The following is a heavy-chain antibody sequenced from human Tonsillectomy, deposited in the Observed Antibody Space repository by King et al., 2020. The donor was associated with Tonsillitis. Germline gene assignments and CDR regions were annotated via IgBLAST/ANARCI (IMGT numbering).Heavy chain of an antibody. V-gene: IGHV3-30-3*01. CDR3: ARDWDRKPVLRFLEWPPYGMDV. CDR2: ISYDGSNK. D-gene: IGHD3-3*01. Sequence: VQLVESGGGVVQPGRSLRLSCAASGFTFSSYAMHWVRQAPGKGLEWVAVISYDGSNKYYADSVKGRFTISRDNSKNTLYLQMNSLRAEDTAVYYCARDWDRKPVLRFLEWPPYGMDVWGQGTTVTVSS. J-gene: IGHJ6*02. CDR1: GFTFSSYA.